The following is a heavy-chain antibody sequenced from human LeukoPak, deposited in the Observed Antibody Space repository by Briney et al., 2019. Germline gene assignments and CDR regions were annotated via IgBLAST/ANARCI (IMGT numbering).Heavy chain of an antibody. CDR3: ARGSMIIVADWYFDL. D-gene: IGHD3-22*01. Sequence: PGGSLRLSCAASGFTFSSYSMNWVRQAPGKGLEWVSFISSSGTAYYADSVKGRFTISRDNAKSSVYLQLNSVRGEDTAVYYCARGSMIIVADWYFDLWGRGTLVTVSS. CDR2: ISSSGTA. V-gene: IGHV3-48*01. CDR1: GFTFSSYS. J-gene: IGHJ2*01.